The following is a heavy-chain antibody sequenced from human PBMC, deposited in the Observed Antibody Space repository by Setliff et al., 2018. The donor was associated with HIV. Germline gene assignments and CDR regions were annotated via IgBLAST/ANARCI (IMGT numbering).Heavy chain of an antibody. CDR3: ARVAERLLWSGITRFDP. CDR1: GYTFTNNG. V-gene: IGHV1-18*01. Sequence: ASVKVSCKASGYTFTNNGINWVRQAPGQGLEWMGWISGDNGNTKYAQKLQGRVTMTTDTSTSTAYMELTSLKSDDTAVYYRARVAERLLWSGITRFDPWGQGTLVTVSS. D-gene: IGHD3-10*01. CDR2: ISGDNGNT. J-gene: IGHJ5*02.